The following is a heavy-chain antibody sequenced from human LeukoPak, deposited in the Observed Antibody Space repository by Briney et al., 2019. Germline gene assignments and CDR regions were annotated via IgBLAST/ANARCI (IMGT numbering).Heavy chain of an antibody. J-gene: IGHJ4*02. Sequence: GGSLRPSCAASGFTFSSYAMSWVRQAPGKGLEWVSSISSSSSYIYYADSVKGRFTISRDNAKNSLYLQMNSLRAEDTAVYYCARVTYGSGWTNFDCWGQGTLVTVSS. CDR3: ARVTYGSGWTNFDC. V-gene: IGHV3-21*01. D-gene: IGHD6-19*01. CDR1: GFTFSSYA. CDR2: ISSSSSYI.